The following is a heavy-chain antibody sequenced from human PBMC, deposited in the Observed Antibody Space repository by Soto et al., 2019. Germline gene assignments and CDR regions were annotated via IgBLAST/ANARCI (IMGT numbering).Heavy chain of an antibody. CDR2: IYYSGST. Sequence: PSETLSLTCAVSDGSISGANYYWSWVRQHPGKSLEWIGNIYYSGSTYYNPSLKSRVTISVDTSKNQFSLKLSSVTAADTAVYYCARGIDGPYGGNFHDAFDIWGQGTMVTVSS. D-gene: IGHD4-17*01. J-gene: IGHJ3*02. CDR3: ARGIDGPYGGNFHDAFDI. CDR1: DGSISGANYY. V-gene: IGHV4-30-4*08.